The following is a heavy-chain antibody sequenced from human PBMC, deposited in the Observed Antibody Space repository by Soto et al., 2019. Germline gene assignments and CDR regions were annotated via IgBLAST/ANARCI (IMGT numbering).Heavy chain of an antibody. CDR3: ARVPAAGIFDY. V-gene: IGHV3-23*01. CDR1: GFPFSNYA. J-gene: IGHJ4*02. D-gene: IGHD6-13*01. CDR2: LSGSGVST. Sequence: PGGSLRLSCAASGFPFSNYAMTWVRQAPGKGLEWVSALSGSGVSTYYADSVKGRFTISRDNSKNTLYLQMNSLRAEDTAVYYCARVPAAGIFDYWGQGTLVTVSS.